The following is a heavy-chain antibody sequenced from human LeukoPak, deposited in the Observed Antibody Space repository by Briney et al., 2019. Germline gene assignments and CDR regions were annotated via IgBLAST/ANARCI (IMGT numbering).Heavy chain of an antibody. CDR3: ARARSRLDTSCPPGY. CDR2: IIPIFGTA. Sequence: GASVKVSCKASGGTFSSYAISWVRQAPGQGLEWMGGIIPIFGTANYAQKFQGRVTITTDESTSTAYMELSSLRSEDTAVYYCARARSRLDTSCPPGYWGQGTLVTVSS. J-gene: IGHJ4*02. D-gene: IGHD2-2*01. V-gene: IGHV1-69*05. CDR1: GGTFSSYA.